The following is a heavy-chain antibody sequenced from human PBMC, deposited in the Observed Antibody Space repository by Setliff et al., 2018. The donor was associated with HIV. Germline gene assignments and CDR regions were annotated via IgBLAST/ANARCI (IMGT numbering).Heavy chain of an antibody. V-gene: IGHV1-69*13. Sequence: ASVKVSCKASGGTFKTYAISWVRQAPGQGLEWMGGIIPIFATTDYAQKFQGRVTIIADESTSTAYMELSSLRSEDTAVYYCALKGAYDILTGFPDWGQGTLVTVSS. CDR2: IIPIFATT. J-gene: IGHJ4*02. D-gene: IGHD3-9*01. CDR3: ALKGAYDILTGFPD. CDR1: GGTFKTYA.